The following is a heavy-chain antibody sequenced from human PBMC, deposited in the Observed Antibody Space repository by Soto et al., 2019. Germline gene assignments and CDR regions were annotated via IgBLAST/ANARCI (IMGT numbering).Heavy chain of an antibody. J-gene: IGHJ4*02. D-gene: IGHD3-22*01. V-gene: IGHV3-30*18. CDR2: ISYDGSNK. CDR3: AKDLDYYDSSGSPGF. CDR1: EFTFSSYG. Sequence: PGGSLRLSCAASEFTFSSYGMHWVRQAPGKGLEWVAVISYDGSNKYYADSVKGRFTISGDNSKNTLYLQMNSLRAEDTAVYYCAKDLDYYDSSGSPGFWGQGTLVTVSS.